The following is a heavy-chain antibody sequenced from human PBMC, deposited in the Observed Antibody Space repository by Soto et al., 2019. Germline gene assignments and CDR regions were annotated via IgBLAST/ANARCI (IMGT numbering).Heavy chain of an antibody. V-gene: IGHV3-7*03. CDR3: ARDGSSVDSSSSGY. Sequence: EVQLVESGGGLVQPGGSLRLSCAASGFTFSSYWMSWVRQAPGKGLEWVANIKQDGSEKYYVDSVKGRFTISRDNAKNSLYLQMNSLRAADTAVYYCARDGSSVDSSSSGYWGQGTLVTVSS. D-gene: IGHD6-6*01. CDR1: GFTFSSYW. J-gene: IGHJ4*02. CDR2: IKQDGSEK.